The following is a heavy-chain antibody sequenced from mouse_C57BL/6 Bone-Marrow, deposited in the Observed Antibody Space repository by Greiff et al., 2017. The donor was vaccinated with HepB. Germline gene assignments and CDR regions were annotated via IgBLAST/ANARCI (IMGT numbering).Heavy chain of an antibody. D-gene: IGHD3-2*02. CDR1: GYSFTSYY. CDR2: IYPGGGNT. CDR3: AREDSSGSEAY. Sequence: VKLLESGPELVKPGASVKISCKASGYSFTSYYIHWVKQRPGQGLEWIGWIYPGGGNTKYNEKFKGKATLTADTSSSTAYMQLSSLTSEDSAVYYCAREDSSGSEAYWGQGTLVTVSA. J-gene: IGHJ3*01. V-gene: IGHV1-66*01.